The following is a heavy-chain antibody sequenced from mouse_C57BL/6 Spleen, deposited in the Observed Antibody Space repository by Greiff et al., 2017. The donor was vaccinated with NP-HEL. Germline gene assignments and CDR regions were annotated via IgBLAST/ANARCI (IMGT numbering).Heavy chain of an antibody. CDR3: ARDGESRYFDV. CDR1: GFTFSSYA. J-gene: IGHJ1*03. CDR2: ISDGGSYT. Sequence: EVMLVESGGGLVKPGGSLKLSCAASGFTFSSYAMSWVRQTPEKRLEWVATISDGGSYTYYPDNVKGRFTISRDNAKNNLYLQISHLKSEDTAMYYCARDGESRYFDVWGTGTTVTVSS. V-gene: IGHV5-4*01.